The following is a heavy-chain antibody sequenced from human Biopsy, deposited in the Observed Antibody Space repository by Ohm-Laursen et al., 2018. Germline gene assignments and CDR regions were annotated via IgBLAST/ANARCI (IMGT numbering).Heavy chain of an antibody. J-gene: IGHJ4*02. CDR2: IKKKSNNDAT. D-gene: IGHD5-12*01. CDR3: TRSAGYGYDY. V-gene: IGHV3-73*01. Sequence: SLRLSCAASGFNHSAFPLHWVRQASGRGLAWVGRIKKKSNNDATAYAESMKGRFSIFRDDSKSTSFLQMTSLKIEDTAVYFCTRSAGYGYDYWGQGILVTVSS. CDR1: GFNHSAFP.